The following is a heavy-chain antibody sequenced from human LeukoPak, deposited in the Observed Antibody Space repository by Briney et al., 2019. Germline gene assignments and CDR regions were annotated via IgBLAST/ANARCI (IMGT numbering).Heavy chain of an antibody. CDR1: GDSISSADYY. V-gene: IGHV4-30-4*08. J-gene: IGHJ2*01. CDR2: IYYNGST. Sequence: SQTLSLTCTVSGDSISSADYYWTWIRQPPGKGLELVGFIYYNGSTKYNPSLKSRVTISAATSKTQFSLRLSYATAADTAVYYCARIRRPHWYLDLWGRGTLVTVSS. D-gene: IGHD3-3*01. CDR3: ARIRRPHWYLDL.